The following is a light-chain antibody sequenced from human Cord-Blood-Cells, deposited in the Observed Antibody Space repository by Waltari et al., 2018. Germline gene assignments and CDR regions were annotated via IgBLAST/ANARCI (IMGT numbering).Light chain of an antibody. Sequence: DIQMTQSPSSLSASVGDRVTITCRASQSISSYLNWYQQKPGKAPKLLIYAASSLQSGVPSRFRGSGAGTDVTLTISSLQPEDFATYYSQQSYSTPYTFGQGTKLEIK. J-gene: IGKJ2*01. CDR3: QQSYSTPYT. CDR1: QSISSY. V-gene: IGKV1-39*01. CDR2: AAS.